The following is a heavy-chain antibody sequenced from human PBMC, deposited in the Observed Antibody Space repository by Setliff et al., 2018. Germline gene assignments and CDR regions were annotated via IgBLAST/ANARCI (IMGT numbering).Heavy chain of an antibody. J-gene: IGHJ4*02. CDR2: IYTSGST. CDR3: ARGVAAAGPFDY. Sequence: PSETLSLTCTVSGGSISDYYWSWIRQPAGEGLEWIGRIYTSGSTNYNPSLKSRVTMSVDTSKNQFSLKLTSVTAADTAVYYCARGVAAAGPFDYWGQGTLVTVSS. V-gene: IGHV4-4*07. D-gene: IGHD6-13*01. CDR1: GGSISDYY.